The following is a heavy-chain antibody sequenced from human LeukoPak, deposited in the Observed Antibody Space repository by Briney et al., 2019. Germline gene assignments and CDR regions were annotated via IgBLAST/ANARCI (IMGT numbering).Heavy chain of an antibody. CDR1: GFTFSSYW. D-gene: IGHD2-15*01. CDR3: ARDLKRYCSGGSCSDFDY. Sequence: GGSLRLSCAASGFTFSSYWMSWVRQAPGKGLEGEANIKQDGSEKYYVDSVKGRFTISRDNAKNSLYLQMNSLRAEDTAVYYCARDLKRYCSGGSCSDFDYWGQGTLVTVSS. J-gene: IGHJ4*02. V-gene: IGHV3-7*01. CDR2: IKQDGSEK.